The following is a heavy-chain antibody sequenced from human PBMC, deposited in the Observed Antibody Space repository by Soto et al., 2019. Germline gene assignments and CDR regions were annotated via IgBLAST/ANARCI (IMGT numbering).Heavy chain of an antibody. CDR3: AREGSRGATTSDAFDI. D-gene: IGHD1-26*01. Sequence: EVQLVESGGGLVKPGGSLRLSCAASGFTFSSYSMNWVRQAPGKGLEWVSSISSSSSYIYYADSVKGRFTISRDNPQNSRYLQMNSLRAEDTAVYYCAREGSRGATTSDAFDIWGPGKMFTVSS. CDR2: ISSSSSYI. V-gene: IGHV3-21*01. CDR1: GFTFSSYS. J-gene: IGHJ3*02.